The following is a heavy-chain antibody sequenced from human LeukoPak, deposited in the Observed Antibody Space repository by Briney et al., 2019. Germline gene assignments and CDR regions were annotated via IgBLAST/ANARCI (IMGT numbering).Heavy chain of an antibody. CDR3: ARTNYGSGSYYSF. CDR2: IYYSGTT. J-gene: IGHJ4*02. D-gene: IGHD3-10*01. CDR1: GGSISSGDYY. Sequence: SETLSLTCTVSGGSISSGDYYWSWIRQPPGKGLEWIGYIYYSGTTYYNSSLKSRVTISVDTSKNQFSLKLSSVTAADTAVYYCARTNYGSGSYYSFWGQGTLVTVSS. V-gene: IGHV4-30-4*01.